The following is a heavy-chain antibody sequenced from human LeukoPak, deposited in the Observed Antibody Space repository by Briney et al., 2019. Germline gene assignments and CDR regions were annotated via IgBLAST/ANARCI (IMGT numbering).Heavy chain of an antibody. CDR2: IKSKTDGGTT. CDR1: RFTFSNAW. Sequence: GGSLRLSCAASRFTFSNAWMSWVRQAPGKGLEWVGRIKSKTDGGTTDYAAPVKGRFTISRDDSKNTLYLQMNSLKTEDTAVYYCQAVYGGNSRFYYYYMDVWGKGTTVTVSS. V-gene: IGHV3-15*01. CDR3: QAVYGGNSRFYYYYMDV. D-gene: IGHD4-23*01. J-gene: IGHJ6*03.